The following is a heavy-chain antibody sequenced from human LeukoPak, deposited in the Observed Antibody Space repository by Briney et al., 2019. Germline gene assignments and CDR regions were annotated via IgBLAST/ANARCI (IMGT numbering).Heavy chain of an antibody. CDR1: GGSITTTNW. J-gene: IGHJ4*02. CDR2: VHLSGAT. D-gene: IGHD1-26*01. Sequence: PSGTLSLTCAVSGGSITTTNWWSWVRQPPGKGLEWIGEVHLSGATNYNPSLESRVSMSIDKSKNHLSLEETSVTAADTAIYYCTRESGAFSPFGFWGQGTLLTVSS. CDR3: TRESGAFSPFGF. V-gene: IGHV4-4*02.